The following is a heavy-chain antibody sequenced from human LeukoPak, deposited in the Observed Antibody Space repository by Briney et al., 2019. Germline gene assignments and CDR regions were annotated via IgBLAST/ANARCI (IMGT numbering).Heavy chain of an antibody. J-gene: IGHJ5*02. Sequence: SETLSLSCTVSGGSISSSSYSWGWIRQPPGKGLEWIGSIYYSGNSYYNPSLKSRVTISVDTSKNQFSLRLSSVTAADTAVYYCARVPVNIWENWFDPWGQGTLVTVSS. V-gene: IGHV4-39*07. CDR2: IYYSGNS. CDR1: GGSISSSSYS. D-gene: IGHD1-26*01. CDR3: ARVPVNIWENWFDP.